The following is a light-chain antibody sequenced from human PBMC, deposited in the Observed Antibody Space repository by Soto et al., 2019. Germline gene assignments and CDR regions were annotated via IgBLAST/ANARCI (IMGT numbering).Light chain of an antibody. CDR2: AAS. CDR1: QGISSY. J-gene: IGKJ4*01. CDR3: QQYYSYPTIT. V-gene: IGKV1-8*01. Sequence: AIRMTQSPSSFSASTGDRVTITCRASQGISSYLAWYQQKPGKAPKLLIYAASTLQSGVPSRFSGSGSGTDFTLTISCLQSEDFATYYCQQYYSYPTITFCGGTKVEIK.